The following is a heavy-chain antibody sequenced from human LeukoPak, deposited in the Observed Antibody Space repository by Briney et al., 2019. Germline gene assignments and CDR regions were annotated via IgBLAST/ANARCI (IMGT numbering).Heavy chain of an antibody. CDR1: GGSISSYY. CDR2: MYYSGST. Sequence: PSETLSLTCTVSGGSISSYYCSWIRQPPGKGLEWIGYMYYSGSTNYNPSLKSRVTISVDMSTNQFSLKLSSVTAADTAVYYCVRSSTYHLFDDWGQGTLVTVSS. CDR3: VRSSTYHLFDD. D-gene: IGHD2-15*01. J-gene: IGHJ4*02. V-gene: IGHV4-59*08.